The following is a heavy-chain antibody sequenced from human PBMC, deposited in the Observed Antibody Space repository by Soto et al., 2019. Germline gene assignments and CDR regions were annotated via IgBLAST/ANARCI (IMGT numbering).Heavy chain of an antibody. CDR1: GGTFGSYA. Sequence: SVKTSCKVPGGTFGSYAISWVRQAPGQEHERMRGIIPIFGTANYAQKVRGRVSITADKFTSTAYMELSSLRSEDSAVYYCARDRVDCSSTSCYTGWHNYYYYGMDVWPQGTTVTVSS. J-gene: IGHJ6*02. CDR3: ARDRVDCSSTSCYTGWHNYYYYGMDV. V-gene: IGHV1-69*06. D-gene: IGHD2-2*02. CDR2: IIPIFGTA.